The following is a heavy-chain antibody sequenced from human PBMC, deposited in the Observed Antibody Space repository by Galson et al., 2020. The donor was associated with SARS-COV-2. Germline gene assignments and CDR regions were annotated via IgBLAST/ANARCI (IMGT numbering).Heavy chain of an antibody. CDR2: IKQDGSEK. CDR1: GFTFSTYW. Sequence: GGSLRLSCAASGFTFSTYWMSWVRQAPGKGLEWVANIKQDGSEKYYVDSVKGRFTISRDNAKNSLYLQMDSLRFEDTAVYYCARVWERGFSYGNWFDPWGQGTLVTVSS. J-gene: IGHJ5*02. CDR3: ARVWERGFSYGNWFDP. D-gene: IGHD5-18*01. V-gene: IGHV3-7*03.